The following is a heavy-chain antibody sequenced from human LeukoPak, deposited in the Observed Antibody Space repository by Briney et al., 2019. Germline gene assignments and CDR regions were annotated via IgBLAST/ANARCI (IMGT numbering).Heavy chain of an antibody. CDR2: ISYDGSKK. D-gene: IGHD3-3*01. CDR1: GFTFSNYA. V-gene: IGHV3-30*04. Sequence: PGGSLRLSCAASGFTFSNYALHWVRLAPGKGLDWVAVISYDGSKKDYADSVKGRFTISRDNSKNTLFLQMTSLRSEDTAVYYCARVRIGAPYYFDYWGQGTLVTVSS. CDR3: ARVRIGAPYYFDY. J-gene: IGHJ4*02.